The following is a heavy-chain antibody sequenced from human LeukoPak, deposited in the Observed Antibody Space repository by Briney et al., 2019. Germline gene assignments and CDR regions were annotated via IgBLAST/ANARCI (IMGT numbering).Heavy chain of an antibody. V-gene: IGHV3-64*01. CDR3: KAFLRWVYYYDSSGPSDY. Sequence: GGSLRLSCAASGFTFSSYAMHWVRQAPGKGLEYVSAISSNGGSTYYANSVKGRFTISRDNSKNTLYLQMGSLRAEDMAVYYCKAFLRWVYYYDSSGPSDYWGQGTLVTVSS. J-gene: IGHJ4*02. CDR2: ISSNGGST. CDR1: GFTFSSYA. D-gene: IGHD3-22*01.